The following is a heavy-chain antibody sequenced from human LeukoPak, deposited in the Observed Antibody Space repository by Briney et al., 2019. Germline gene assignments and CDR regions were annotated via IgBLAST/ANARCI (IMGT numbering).Heavy chain of an antibody. D-gene: IGHD6-13*01. CDR1: GFTFDDYA. CDR2: ISWNSGST. V-gene: IGHV3-9*01. J-gene: IGHJ4*02. Sequence: GRSLRLSCAASGFTFDDYAMHWVRQAPGKGLEWVSGISWNSGSTYYADSVKGRFTISRDNSKNTLYLQMNSLRAEDTAVYYCAKYSSSWYALLDYWGQGTLVTVSS. CDR3: AKYSSSWYALLDY.